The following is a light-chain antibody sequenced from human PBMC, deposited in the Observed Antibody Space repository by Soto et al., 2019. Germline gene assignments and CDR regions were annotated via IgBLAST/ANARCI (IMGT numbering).Light chain of an antibody. CDR3: QQDGSSPLT. CDR1: QSVAGTY. CDR2: DAS. Sequence: EIVLTQSPGTLSLSPGERATLSCRASQSVAGTYLAWYQQKPGQAPRLLIYDASSRATGIPDRFSGSGSGTDFTLTISRLEPEDCAVYYCQQDGSSPLTFGGGTKVEIK. V-gene: IGKV3-20*01. J-gene: IGKJ4*01.